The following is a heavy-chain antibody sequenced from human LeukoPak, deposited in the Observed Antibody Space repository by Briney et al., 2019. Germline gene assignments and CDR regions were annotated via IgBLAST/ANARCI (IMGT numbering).Heavy chain of an antibody. V-gene: IGHV4-31*03. D-gene: IGHD2-15*01. CDR1: DGSISSGGYY. J-gene: IGHJ5*02. CDR3: ASTKGYCTGGSCYPGS. Sequence: SETLSLTCTVSDGSISSGGYYWSWIRQHPGKGLKWIGYIYYSGSTSYNPSLQSRVTISVDTSKKQFSLKLSSVSAADTAVYYCASTKGYCTGGSCYPGSWGQGTLVTVSS. CDR2: IYYSGST.